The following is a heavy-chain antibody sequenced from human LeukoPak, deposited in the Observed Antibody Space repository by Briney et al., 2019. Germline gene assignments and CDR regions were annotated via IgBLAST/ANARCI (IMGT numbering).Heavy chain of an antibody. V-gene: IGHV1-46*01. CDR3: ARVAAEVVGVPGPIGFGWLRRDYYYMDV. D-gene: IGHD2-2*02. CDR1: GYTFTSYY. J-gene: IGHJ6*03. CDR2: INPSGGST. Sequence: ASVKVSCKASGYTFTSYYMHWVRQAPGGGLEWMGIINPSGGSTSYAQKFQGRVTMTRDMSTSTVYMELSSLRSEDTAVYYCARVAAEVVGVPGPIGFGWLRRDYYYMDVWGKGTTVTVSS.